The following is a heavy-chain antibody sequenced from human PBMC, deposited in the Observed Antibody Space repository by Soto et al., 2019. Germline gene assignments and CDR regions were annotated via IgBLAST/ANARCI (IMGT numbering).Heavy chain of an antibody. CDR2: IWYDGSNQ. CDR1: GFTFNSYG. Sequence: QVQLVESGGGVVQPGKSLRLSCEASGFTFNSYGMHWVRQTPGKGLEGVAVIWYDGSNQYYADTVKGRLTIPRDNPNNTLYLRINSLRGEDTAVYYCARDWLYYGMDVWGQGTTVIVSS. J-gene: IGHJ6*02. D-gene: IGHD3-10*01. V-gene: IGHV3-33*01. CDR3: ARDWLYYGMDV.